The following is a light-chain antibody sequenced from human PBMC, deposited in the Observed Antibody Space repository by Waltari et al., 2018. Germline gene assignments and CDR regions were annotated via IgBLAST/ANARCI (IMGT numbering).Light chain of an antibody. V-gene: IGKV3-15*01. J-gene: IGKJ2*01. Sequence: IVMTQSPATLSVSPGERATLSCRASQSVSSNLAWYQQKPGQAPRLLIFGASTRATGLPDRFSGSGSGTEFTLTISSLQSEDFAVYYCQQYSEWPRTFGQGTKLEI. CDR3: QQYSEWPRT. CDR1: QSVSSN. CDR2: GAS.